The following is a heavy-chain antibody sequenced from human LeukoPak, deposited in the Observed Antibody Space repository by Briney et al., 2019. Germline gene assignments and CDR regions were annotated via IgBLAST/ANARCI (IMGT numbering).Heavy chain of an antibody. CDR2: ISYDGSYK. D-gene: IGHD1-26*01. Sequence: GGSLRLSCAASGFTFSSYSMNWVRQAPGKGLEWVATISYDGSYKYYADSVKGRFTISRDNAKNSLYLQMNSLRAEDTAVYYCARNPVYAGATRRRGFDPWGQGTLVTVSS. CDR3: ARNPVYAGATRRRGFDP. V-gene: IGHV3-30*03. J-gene: IGHJ5*02. CDR1: GFTFSSYS.